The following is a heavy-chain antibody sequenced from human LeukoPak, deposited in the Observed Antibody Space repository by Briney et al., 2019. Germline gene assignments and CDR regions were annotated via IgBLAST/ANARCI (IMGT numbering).Heavy chain of an antibody. CDR1: GGSFSGYY. CDR2: INHSGST. J-gene: IGHJ6*03. D-gene: IGHD6-13*01. V-gene: IGHV4-34*01. Sequence: PSEILSLTCAVYGGSFSGYYWSWIRQPPGKGLEWIGEINHSGSTNYNPSLKSRVTISVDTSKNQFSLKLSSVTAADTAVYYCARRNIAAVYYYYYTDVWGKGTTVTISS. CDR3: ARRNIAAVYYYYYTDV.